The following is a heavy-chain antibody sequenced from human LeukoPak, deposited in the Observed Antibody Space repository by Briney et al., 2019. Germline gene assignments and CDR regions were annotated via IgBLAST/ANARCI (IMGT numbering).Heavy chain of an antibody. CDR1: GGSFSNYY. Sequence: SETLSLTCTVSGGSFSNYYWNWIRQPPGRGLEWLRNIHCSGNTHYSPALKSRVTISADTSKNQFSLKLTSVTAADTAVYYCAGDSRLGEKWGQGTLVTVSS. CDR2: IHCSGNT. V-gene: IGHV4-59*01. CDR3: AGDSRLGEK. J-gene: IGHJ4*02. D-gene: IGHD3-16*01.